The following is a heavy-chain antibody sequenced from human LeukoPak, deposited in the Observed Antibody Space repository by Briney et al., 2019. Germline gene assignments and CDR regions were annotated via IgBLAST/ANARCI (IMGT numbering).Heavy chain of an antibody. V-gene: IGHV4-39*01. J-gene: IGHJ4*02. CDR1: GGPISSSPCY. CDR2: IYYSGCT. Sequence: PSETLSLTCSVSGGPISSSPCYWGWIRQSPGKGLEWIGNIYYSGCTHYNPSLKSRLTISVDTSKNLFSLRLTSVTAADTAIYYCARQWYSSGWYGDWGQGILVTVSS. CDR3: ARQWYSSGWYGD. D-gene: IGHD6-19*01.